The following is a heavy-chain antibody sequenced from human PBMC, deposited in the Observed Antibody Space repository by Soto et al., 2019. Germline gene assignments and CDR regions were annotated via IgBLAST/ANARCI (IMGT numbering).Heavy chain of an antibody. D-gene: IGHD3-9*01. CDR1: GDSISSSY. CDR2: IYYSGST. Sequence: QVQLQGSGPGLVKPSETLSLTCSVSGDSISSSYWSWIRQPPGKGLEWIGYIYYSGSTNYNHCLKSRVLIAVDTSRNQSTLKLTSVTSADTAVYYCARLYPYYAIVTGSHLCAFALWGQWTVVTVSS. V-gene: IGHV4-59*01. CDR3: ARLYPYYAIVTGSHLCAFAL. J-gene: IGHJ3*01.